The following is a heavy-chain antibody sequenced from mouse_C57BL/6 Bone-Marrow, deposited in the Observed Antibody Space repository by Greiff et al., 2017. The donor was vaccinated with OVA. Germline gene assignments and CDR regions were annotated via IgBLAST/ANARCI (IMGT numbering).Heavy chain of an antibody. CDR2: IYPRSGNT. CDR3: ARSYGNFAWFAY. Sequence: VKLQQSGAELARPGASVKLSCKASGYTFTSYGISWVKQRTGQGLEWIGEIYPRSGNTYYNEKFKGKATLTADKSSSTAYMELRSLTSEDSAVYFCARSYGNFAWFAYWGQGTLVTVSA. V-gene: IGHV1-81*01. CDR1: GYTFTSYG. D-gene: IGHD2-1*01. J-gene: IGHJ3*01.